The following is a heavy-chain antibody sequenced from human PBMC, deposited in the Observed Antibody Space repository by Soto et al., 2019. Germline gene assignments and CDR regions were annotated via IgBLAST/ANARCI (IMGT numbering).Heavy chain of an antibody. V-gene: IGHV4-34*01. J-gene: IGHJ5*02. CDR1: GGSFSGYY. CDR3: ARAGDYGTYNWFDP. CDR2: INHSGST. D-gene: IGHD4-17*01. Sequence: LSLTCAVYGGSFSGYYWSWIRQPPGKGLEWIGEINHSGSTNYNPSLKSRVTISVDTSKNQFSLKLSSVTAADTAVYYCARAGDYGTYNWFDPWGQGTLVTVSS.